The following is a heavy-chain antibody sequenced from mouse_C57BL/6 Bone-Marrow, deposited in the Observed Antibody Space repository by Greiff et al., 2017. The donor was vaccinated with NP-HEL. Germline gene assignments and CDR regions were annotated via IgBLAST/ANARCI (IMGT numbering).Heavy chain of an antibody. J-gene: IGHJ3*01. CDR3: ARRGDYGTY. Sequence: QVQLQQPGAELVKPGASVKLSCKASGYTFTSYWMQWVKQRPGQGLEWIGEIDPSDSYTNYNQKFKGKATLTVDTSSSTASMQLSSLTSEDSAVYYCARRGDYGTYWGQGTLVTVAA. CDR1: GYTFTSYW. D-gene: IGHD1-1*02. V-gene: IGHV1-50*01. CDR2: IDPSDSYT.